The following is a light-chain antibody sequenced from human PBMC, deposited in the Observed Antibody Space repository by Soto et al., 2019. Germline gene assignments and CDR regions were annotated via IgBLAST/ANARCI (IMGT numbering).Light chain of an antibody. CDR2: GAF. CDR1: QSVNSSY. J-gene: IGKJ1*01. CDR3: QQYCNSPQS. Sequence: EIVLTQSPGTLSLSPGERVTLSCRASQSVNSSYLAWYQHKPGQAPRLLIYGAFTRATGIPDRFSGSGSGTDFTLTIARLEPGDFAVYYCQQYCNSPQSFGHGTKVDIK. V-gene: IGKV3-20*01.